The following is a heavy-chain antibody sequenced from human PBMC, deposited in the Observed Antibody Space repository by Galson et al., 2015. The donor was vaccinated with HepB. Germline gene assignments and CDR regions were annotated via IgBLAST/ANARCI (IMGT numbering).Heavy chain of an antibody. CDR1: GDSVSSNSAA. D-gene: IGHD3-22*01. V-gene: IGHV6-1*01. J-gene: IGHJ4*02. CDR2: TYYRSKWYN. Sequence: CAISGDSVSSNSAAWNWIRQSPSRGLEWLGRTYYRSKWYNDYAVSVRSRITINPDTSKNQFSLQLNSVTPEDTAVYYCARGRYYDSSGYYYFGYWGQGTLVTVSS. CDR3: ARGRYYDSSGYYYFGY.